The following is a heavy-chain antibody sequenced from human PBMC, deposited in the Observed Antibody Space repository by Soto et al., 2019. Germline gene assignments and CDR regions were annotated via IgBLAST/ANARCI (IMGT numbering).Heavy chain of an antibody. J-gene: IGHJ4*02. V-gene: IGHV4-39*01. CDR3: ARHFSVDYFDY. CDR2: IYYSGTT. Sequence: QLQLQESGPGLVKPSETLSLTCTVSGDSITSNSYFWAWIHQPPGKGLEWIGSIYYSGTTYYNPSLKSRVTISVDRSKNQFSLKLSSVTAADTAVYYCARHFSVDYFDYWGQGALVTVSS. CDR1: GDSITSNSYF.